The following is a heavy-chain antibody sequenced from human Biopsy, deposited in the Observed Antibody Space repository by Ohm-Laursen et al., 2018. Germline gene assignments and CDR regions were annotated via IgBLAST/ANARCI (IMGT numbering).Heavy chain of an antibody. CDR3: AKDVFGGFSGSTDYYAYYFDS. CDR2: ISDSGGST. V-gene: IGHV3-23*01. D-gene: IGHD3-10*02. CDR1: GFTFSSFA. Sequence: GSLRLSCTASGFTFSSFAMSWVRQAPGKGLVWVSGISDSGGSTHYADSVKGRFSISRDTSKNTLYLQMNSLRAEDTAVYYCAKDVFGGFSGSTDYYAYYFDSWGQGTVVTVSS. J-gene: IGHJ4*02.